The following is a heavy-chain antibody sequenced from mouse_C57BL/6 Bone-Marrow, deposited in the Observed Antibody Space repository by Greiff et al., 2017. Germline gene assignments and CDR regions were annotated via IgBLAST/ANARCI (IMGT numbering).Heavy chain of an antibody. J-gene: IGHJ2*01. CDR1: GYTFTDYE. CDR3: TEDYYGLDY. Sequence: VKLMESGAELVRPGASVTLSCKASGYTFTDYEMHWVKQTPVHGLEWIGAIDPETGGTAYNQKFKGKAILTADKSSSTAYMELRSLTSEDSAVYYCTEDYYGLDYWGQGTTLTVSS. CDR2: IDPETGGT. D-gene: IGHD1-1*01. V-gene: IGHV1-15*01.